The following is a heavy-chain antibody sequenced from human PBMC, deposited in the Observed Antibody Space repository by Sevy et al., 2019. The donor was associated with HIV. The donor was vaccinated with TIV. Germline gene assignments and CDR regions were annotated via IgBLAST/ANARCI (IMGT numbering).Heavy chain of an antibody. V-gene: IGHV4-34*01. CDR2: INHSGST. J-gene: IGHJ6*02. Sequence: SETLSLTCAVYGGSFSGYYWSWIRQPPGKGLEWIGEINHSGSTNYNPSLKSRVTISVDTSKNQFSLKLSFVTAAETAVYYCARVGIYYDSSGYYWVDYGMDVWGQGTTVTVSS. D-gene: IGHD3-22*01. CDR1: GGSFSGYY. CDR3: ARVGIYYDSSGYYWVDYGMDV.